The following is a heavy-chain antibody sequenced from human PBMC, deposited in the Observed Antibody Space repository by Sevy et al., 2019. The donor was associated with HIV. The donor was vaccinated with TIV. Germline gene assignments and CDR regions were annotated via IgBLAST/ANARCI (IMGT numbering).Heavy chain of an antibody. CDR2: IYSGGST. V-gene: IGHV3-53*01. D-gene: IGHD3-22*01. CDR3: ARDGLYYYDSSGYPYYYYYGMDV. CDR1: GFTVSSNY. J-gene: IGHJ6*02. Sequence: GGSLRLSCAASGFTVSSNYMSWVRQAPGKGLEWVSVIYSGGSTYYADSVKGRFTISRDNSKNTLYLQMNSLRAEDTAGYYCARDGLYYYDSSGYPYYYYYGMDVWGQGTTVTVSS.